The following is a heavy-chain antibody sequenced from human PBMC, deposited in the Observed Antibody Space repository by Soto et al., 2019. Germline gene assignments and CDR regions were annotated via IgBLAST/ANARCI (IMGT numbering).Heavy chain of an antibody. Sequence: QMQLQESGPGLVKPSETLSLTCAVSSASIISEQRWSWVRQPPGKGLEWIGEIHHSGSTNNNPSLGGRVTMSVDKSKHQVALTVNPGTAADRAVYYRARSFGWDALVQWGQGTLVVVSS. CDR3: ARSFGWDALVQ. CDR1: SASIISEQR. D-gene: IGHD6-19*01. J-gene: IGHJ1*01. V-gene: IGHV4-4*02. CDR2: IHHSGST.